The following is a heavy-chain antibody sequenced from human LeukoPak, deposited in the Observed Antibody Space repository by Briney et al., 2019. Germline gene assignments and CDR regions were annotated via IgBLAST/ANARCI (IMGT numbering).Heavy chain of an antibody. CDR1: GYTFTGYY. CDR3: AALIAAAGHDAFDI. V-gene: IGHV1-69-2*01. J-gene: IGHJ3*02. Sequence: ASVKVSCKASGYTFTGYYMHWVQQAPGKGLEWMGLVDPEDGETIYAEKFQGRVTITADTSTDTAYMELSSLRSEDTAVYYCAALIAAAGHDAFDIWGQGTMATVSS. D-gene: IGHD6-13*01. CDR2: VDPEDGET.